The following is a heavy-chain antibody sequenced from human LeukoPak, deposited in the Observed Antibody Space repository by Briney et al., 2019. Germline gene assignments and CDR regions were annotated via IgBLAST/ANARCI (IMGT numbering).Heavy chain of an antibody. V-gene: IGHV4-34*01. CDR3: ERGRDGYKTIDY. J-gene: IGHJ4*02. CDR1: GGSFSGYY. Sequence: SETLSLTCAVYGGSFSGYYWSWIRQPPGKGLEWIGEINHSGSTNYNPSLKSRVTISVDTSKNQFSLKLSSVTAADTAVYYCERGRDGYKTIDYWGQGTLVTVSS. CDR2: INHSGST. D-gene: IGHD5-24*01.